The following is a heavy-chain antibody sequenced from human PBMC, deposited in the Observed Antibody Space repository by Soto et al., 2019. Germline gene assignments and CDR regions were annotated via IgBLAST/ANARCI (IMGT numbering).Heavy chain of an antibody. J-gene: IGHJ4*02. D-gene: IGHD6-13*01. V-gene: IGHV4-39*01. CDR1: GGSISSCSYY. CDR2: AYYRGNT. CDR3: ARQNDTSSRYLLPDY. Sequence: QVLLQESGPGLVKPAETLSVTCTVSGGSISSCSYYWGRLRQPPGKGREGIGSAYYRGNTYDNQSIKSRLTTHGDTSKNQYPLKRTSVTAADRALYYCARQNDTSSRYLLPDYWGQGTLVTVSS.